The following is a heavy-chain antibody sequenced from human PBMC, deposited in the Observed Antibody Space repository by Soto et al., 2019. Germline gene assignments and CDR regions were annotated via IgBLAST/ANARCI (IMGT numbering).Heavy chain of an antibody. CDR1: GFTFDDYA. V-gene: IGHV3-9*01. Sequence: PGGSLRLSCAASGFTFDDYAMHWVRQAPGKGLEWVSGISWNSGSIGYADSVKGRFTISRDNAKNSLYLQMNSLRAEDTALYYCAKDMGYCSGGSCEANWFDPWG. CDR3: AKDMGYCSGGSCEANWFDP. CDR2: ISWNSGSI. J-gene: IGHJ5*02. D-gene: IGHD2-15*01.